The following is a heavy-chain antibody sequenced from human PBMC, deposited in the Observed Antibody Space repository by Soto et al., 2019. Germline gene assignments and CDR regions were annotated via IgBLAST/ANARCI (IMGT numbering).Heavy chain of an antibody. J-gene: IGHJ5*02. CDR1: GGSISSYY. Sequence: SETLSLTCPVSGGSISSYYWSWIRQPAGKGLGWIGRIYTSGSTNYNPSLKSRVTMSVDTFKNQFSLKLSSVTAADTAVYYCAREYYYDSSGYQSGWFDPWGQGTLVTVS. CDR3: AREYYYDSSGYQSGWFDP. V-gene: IGHV4-4*07. D-gene: IGHD3-22*01. CDR2: IYTSGST.